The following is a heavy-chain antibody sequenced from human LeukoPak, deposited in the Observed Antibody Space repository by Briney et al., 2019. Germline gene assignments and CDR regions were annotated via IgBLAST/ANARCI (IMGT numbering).Heavy chain of an antibody. CDR3: ARDEVGGYYFE. Sequence: GESLRLSRAASGFAFSSYAMNWVRQAPGKGLQWVSAISGSGGSTYYADSVKGRFTISRDNSKNTLYLQMNSLRAEDTAVYYCARDEVGGYYFEWGQGNLVNVSS. J-gene: IGHJ4*02. CDR1: GFAFSSYA. CDR2: ISGSGGST. V-gene: IGHV3-23*01. D-gene: IGHD3-3*01.